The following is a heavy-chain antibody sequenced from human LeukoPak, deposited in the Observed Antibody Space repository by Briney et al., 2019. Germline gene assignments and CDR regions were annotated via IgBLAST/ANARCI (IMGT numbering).Heavy chain of an antibody. Sequence: GGSLRLSCAASGFTFSSYAMSWVRQAPGKGLEWVSAISGSGGSTYYADSVKGRFTISRDNSKNTLYLQMNSLRAEDTAVYYCAKRQGWYDFWSGPTFDYWGQGTLVTVSS. J-gene: IGHJ4*02. CDR2: ISGSGGST. D-gene: IGHD3-3*01. V-gene: IGHV3-23*01. CDR3: AKRQGWYDFWSGPTFDY. CDR1: GFTFSSYA.